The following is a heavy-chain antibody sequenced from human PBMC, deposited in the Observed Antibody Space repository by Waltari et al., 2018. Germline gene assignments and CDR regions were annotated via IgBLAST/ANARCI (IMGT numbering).Heavy chain of an antibody. CDR2: IWHSGFT. CDR3: ARDLILGDTWYFDL. D-gene: IGHD3-16*01. V-gene: IGHV4-38-2*02. J-gene: IGHJ2*01. CDR1: GYSISSGYY. Sequence: QVQLQESGPGLVKPSETLSLTCAVSGYSISSGYYWGWIRQPPGKGLEWIGSIWHSGFTCDSPALKRRVPLPVHTSRTQFFLKLTSLTAGDTAVYFCARDLILGDTWYFDLWGRGTLVTVS.